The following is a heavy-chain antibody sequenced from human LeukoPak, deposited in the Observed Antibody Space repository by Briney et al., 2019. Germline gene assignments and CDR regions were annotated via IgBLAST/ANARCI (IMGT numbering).Heavy chain of an antibody. CDR3: ARDSTTVTYPGPFDY. CDR2: ISSDESNR. Sequence: PGRSLRLSCAASRFPFSNYGVHWVRQAPGKGLEWLAVISSDESNRHYADSVKGRFTVSRDNSKNTLYLQMNSLRSDDTAVYYCARDSTTVTYPGPFDYWGQGTLVTVSS. CDR1: RFPFSNYG. V-gene: IGHV3-30*03. D-gene: IGHD4-17*01. J-gene: IGHJ4*02.